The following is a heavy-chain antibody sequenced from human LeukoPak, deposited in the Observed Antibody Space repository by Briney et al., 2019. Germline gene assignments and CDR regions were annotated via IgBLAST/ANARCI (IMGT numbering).Heavy chain of an antibody. V-gene: IGHV1-3*01. CDR2: INAGNGNT. D-gene: IGHD1-26*01. CDR1: GYTFTSYA. CDR3: ARGWMYSGSYLY. Sequence: ASVKVPCKASGYTFTSYAMHWVRQAPGQRLEWMGWINAGNGNTKYSQKFQGRVTITRDTSASTAYMELSSLRSEDTAVYYCARGWMYSGSYLYWGQGTLVTVSS. J-gene: IGHJ4*02.